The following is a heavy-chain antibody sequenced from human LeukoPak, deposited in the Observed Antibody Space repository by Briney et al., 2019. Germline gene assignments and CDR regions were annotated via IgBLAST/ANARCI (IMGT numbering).Heavy chain of an antibody. V-gene: IGHV5-51*01. J-gene: IGHJ3*02. Sequence: GESLKISCKGSGYSFTSYWIGWVRQMTGKGLEWMGIIYPGDSDTRYSPSFQGQVTISADKSISTAYLQWSSLKASDTAMYYCARGGDIVVVVAAAYGFDIWGQGTMVTVSS. CDR3: ARGGDIVVVVAAAYGFDI. D-gene: IGHD2-15*01. CDR2: IYPGDSDT. CDR1: GYSFTSYW.